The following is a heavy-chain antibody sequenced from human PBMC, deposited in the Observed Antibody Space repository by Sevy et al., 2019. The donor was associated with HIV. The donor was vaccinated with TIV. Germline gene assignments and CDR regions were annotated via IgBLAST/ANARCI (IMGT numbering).Heavy chain of an antibody. CDR3: ARGVGYDFWSGYYENDYYYYGMDV. Sequence: SETLSLTYTVSGGCISSYYWSWIRQPPGKGLESIGYIYYSGSTNYNPSLKSRVTISVDTSKNQFSLKLSSVTAADTAVHYCARGVGYDFWSGYYENDYYYYGMDVWGQGTTVTVSS. V-gene: IGHV4-59*01. CDR2: IYYSGST. CDR1: GGCISSYY. J-gene: IGHJ6*02. D-gene: IGHD3-3*01.